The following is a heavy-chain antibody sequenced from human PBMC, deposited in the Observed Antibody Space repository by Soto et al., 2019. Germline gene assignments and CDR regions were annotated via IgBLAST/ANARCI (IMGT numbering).Heavy chain of an antibody. D-gene: IGHD6-19*01. J-gene: IGHJ4*02. CDR3: ERQNPYSSGSYYFDF. CDR1: GGSISSSSYF. Sequence: PSATLSLTCTVSGGSISSSSYFWGWIRQPPGKGLEWIGRIYYSGSTYYNPSLQSRVTISVDRSNSQFSLELRSVTAADTAVYYCERQNPYSSGSYYFDFWGQGSLVTVSS. CDR2: IYYSGST. V-gene: IGHV4-39*07.